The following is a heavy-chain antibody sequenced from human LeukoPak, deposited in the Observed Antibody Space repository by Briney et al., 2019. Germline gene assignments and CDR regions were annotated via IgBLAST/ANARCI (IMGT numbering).Heavy chain of an antibody. CDR3: ARGPGYCSSTSCYSRFDP. Sequence: SETLSLTCAVYGGSFSGYYWSWIRQPPGKGLEWIGEINHSGSTNYNPSLKSRVTISVDTSKNQFSLKLSSVTAADTAVYYCARGPGYCSSTSCYSRFDPWGQGNLVTVSS. D-gene: IGHD2-2*02. V-gene: IGHV4-34*01. CDR1: GGSFSGYY. J-gene: IGHJ5*02. CDR2: INHSGST.